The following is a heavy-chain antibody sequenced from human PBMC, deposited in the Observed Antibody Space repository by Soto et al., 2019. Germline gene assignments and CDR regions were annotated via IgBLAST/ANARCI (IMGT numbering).Heavy chain of an antibody. CDR2: IYYSGAT. CDR1: GGAITGYY. J-gene: IGHJ6*02. CDR3: ARDGGDYYNGIDV. D-gene: IGHD3-16*01. Sequence: QVQLQESGPRLVKPSETLSLTCTVSGGAITGYYWSWIGQPPGKGLEGIAFIYYSGATKYNPSLKRRVTISLDTSKNQTSLRLSSVTAADTAVYYCARDGGDYYNGIDVWGQGTTVTVSS. V-gene: IGHV4-59*01.